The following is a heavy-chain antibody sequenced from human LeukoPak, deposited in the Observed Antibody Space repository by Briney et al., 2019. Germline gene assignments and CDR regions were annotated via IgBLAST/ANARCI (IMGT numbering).Heavy chain of an antibody. CDR3: ARGSSSWLDYYIDV. Sequence: SETLSLTCTVSGGSISSGSYYWSWIRQPAGKGLECIGHIYYSGTTYYNPSLKSRVTISLDTSKNQFSLRLTSVTAADTAVYYCARGSSSWLDYYIDVWAKGTTVTVSS. V-gene: IGHV4-61*10. J-gene: IGHJ6*03. CDR2: IYYSGTT. D-gene: IGHD6-13*01. CDR1: GGSISSGSYY.